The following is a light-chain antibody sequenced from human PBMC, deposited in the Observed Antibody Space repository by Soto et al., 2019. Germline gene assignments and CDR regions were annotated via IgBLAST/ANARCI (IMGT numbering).Light chain of an antibody. V-gene: IGKV3-11*01. CDR2: GAS. CDR1: QSVSTY. J-gene: IGKJ4*01. CDR3: QQRSNWPPLT. Sequence: EIVLTQSPATLSLSPGERATLSCRASQSVSTYLAWYQQKPGQAPRLLIYGASNRATGIPARFSGSGSGTDFILTISSLEPEDFAVYYFQQRSNWPPLTFGGGTRVEMK.